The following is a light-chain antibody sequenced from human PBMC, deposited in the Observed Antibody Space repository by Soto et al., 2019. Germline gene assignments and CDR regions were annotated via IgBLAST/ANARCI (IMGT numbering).Light chain of an antibody. Sequence: EIEMTQSAATLSLSPVERATLYCWASQSVSSNLAWYQQKPGQAPRLLIYGASTRVTGVPARFSGSGSGTEFILIISSLQSEDFAVYYCQHYNNWPPWTFGQGTKVDIK. V-gene: IGKV3-15*01. CDR2: GAS. CDR1: QSVSSN. CDR3: QHYNNWPPWT. J-gene: IGKJ1*01.